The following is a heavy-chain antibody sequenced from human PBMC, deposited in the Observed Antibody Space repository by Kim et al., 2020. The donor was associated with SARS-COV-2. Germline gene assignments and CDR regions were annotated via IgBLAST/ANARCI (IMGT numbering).Heavy chain of an antibody. D-gene: IGHD6-13*01. V-gene: IGHV4-34*01. CDR1: GGSFSGYY. J-gene: IGHJ6*02. CDR3: ARGRYSSSWPYYYYGMDV. Sequence: SETLSLTCAVYGGSFSGYYWSWIRQPPGKGLEWIGEINHSGSTNYNPSLKSRVTISVDTSKNQFSLKLSSVTAADTAVYYCARGRYSSSWPYYYYGMDVWGQGTTVTVSS. CDR2: INHSGST.